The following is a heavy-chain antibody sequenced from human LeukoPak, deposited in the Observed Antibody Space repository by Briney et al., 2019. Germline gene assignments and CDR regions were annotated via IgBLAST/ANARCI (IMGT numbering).Heavy chain of an antibody. J-gene: IGHJ4*02. V-gene: IGHV4-34*01. D-gene: IGHD1-26*01. CDR3: ARHMPWELPPGAYDY. Sequence: SETLSLTCAVYGGSFSGYYWSWIRQPPGKGLEWIGEINHSGSTNYNPSLKSRVTISVDTSKSQFSLKLTSVTAADTAVYFCARHMPWELPPGAYDYWGQGSLVTASS. CDR1: GGSFSGYY. CDR2: INHSGST.